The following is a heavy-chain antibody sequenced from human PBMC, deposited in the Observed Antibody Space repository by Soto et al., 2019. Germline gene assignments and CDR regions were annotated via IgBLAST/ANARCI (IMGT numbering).Heavy chain of an antibody. Sequence: SETLSLTCAVYGGSFSGYYWSCIRQPPGKGLEWIGEINHSGSTNYNPSLKSRVTISVDTSKNQFSLKLNSVTAADTAVYYCARGSYYYDSSGSSYFDYWGQGTLVTVSS. CDR1: GGSFSGYY. V-gene: IGHV4-34*01. J-gene: IGHJ4*02. CDR2: INHSGST. CDR3: ARGSYYYDSSGSSYFDY. D-gene: IGHD3-22*01.